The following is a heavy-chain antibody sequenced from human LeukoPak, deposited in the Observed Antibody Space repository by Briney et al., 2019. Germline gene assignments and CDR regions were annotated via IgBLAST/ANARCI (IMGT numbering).Heavy chain of an antibody. CDR2: IRYDGSNK. CDR3: AAALRYFDWLSPFDY. D-gene: IGHD3-9*01. Sequence: GGSLRLSCAASGFTFSSYGMHWVRQAPGKGLEWVAFIRYDGSNKYYADSVKGRFTISRDNSKNTLYLQMNSLRAEDTAVYYCAAALRYFDWLSPFDYWGQGTLVTVSS. V-gene: IGHV3-30*02. CDR1: GFTFSSYG. J-gene: IGHJ4*02.